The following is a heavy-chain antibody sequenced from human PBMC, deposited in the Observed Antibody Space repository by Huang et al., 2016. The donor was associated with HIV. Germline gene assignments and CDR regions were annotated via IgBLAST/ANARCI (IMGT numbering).Heavy chain of an antibody. D-gene: IGHD3-3*01. J-gene: IGHJ6*03. CDR3: ARESYDFWNGYFSEFYYYYYMDV. Sequence: QVQLVESGGGLVKTGGSLRLSCEASGFTFSDYYMSWFRQAPGKGLEWVSSIGGGGSRIYYADAVKGRFTSSRDNAENSLYLQISSLRVEDTAVYYCARESYDFWNGYFSEFYYYYYMDVWGKGTTVTVAS. V-gene: IGHV3-11*04. CDR1: GFTFSDYY. CDR2: IGGGGSRI.